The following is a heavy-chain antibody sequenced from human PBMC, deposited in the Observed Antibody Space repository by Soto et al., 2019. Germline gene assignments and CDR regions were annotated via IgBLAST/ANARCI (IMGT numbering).Heavy chain of an antibody. D-gene: IGHD2-2*02. CDR2: ISSSSSYI. CDR3: ARDVCSITSCYRPYYFDY. J-gene: IGHJ4*02. V-gene: IGHV3-21*01. Sequence: GGSLRLSCAASGFTFSSYSMNWVRQAPGKGLEWVSSISSSSSYIYYADSVKGRFTISRDNAKNSLYLQMNSLRAEDTAVYYCARDVCSITSCYRPYYFDYWGQGTLVTVSS. CDR1: GFTFSSYS.